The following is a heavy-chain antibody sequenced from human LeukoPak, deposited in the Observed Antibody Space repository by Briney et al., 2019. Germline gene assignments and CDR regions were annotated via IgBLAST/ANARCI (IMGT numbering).Heavy chain of an antibody. CDR2: ISYDGSNK. CDR1: GLTFSGYG. CDR3: AIFGGGSWDYFDS. D-gene: IGHD3-10*01. J-gene: IGHJ4*02. Sequence: PGGSLRLSCAASGLTFSGYGMHWVRQAPGKGLEWVALISYDGSNKYYADSVKGRFTISRDNSKNTLFLQMNSFRAEDTAMYYCAIFGGGSWDYFDSWGQGTLVTVSS. V-gene: IGHV3-30*03.